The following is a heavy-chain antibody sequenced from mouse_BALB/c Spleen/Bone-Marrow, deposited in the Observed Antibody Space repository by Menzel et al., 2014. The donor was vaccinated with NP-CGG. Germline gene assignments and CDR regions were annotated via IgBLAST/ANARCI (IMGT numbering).Heavy chain of an antibody. CDR3: ARDHYGYYTMDY. D-gene: IGHD1-2*01. Sequence: EVMLVESGGGLVKPGGSLKLSCAASGFTFSSYAMSWVRQSPEKRLEWVAEISSGGSYTYYPDTVTGRFTISRDNAKNARYLEMSSLRSEDTAMYYCARDHYGYYTMDYWGQGTSVTVSS. CDR1: GFTFSSYA. V-gene: IGHV5-9-4*01. CDR2: ISSGGSYT. J-gene: IGHJ4*01.